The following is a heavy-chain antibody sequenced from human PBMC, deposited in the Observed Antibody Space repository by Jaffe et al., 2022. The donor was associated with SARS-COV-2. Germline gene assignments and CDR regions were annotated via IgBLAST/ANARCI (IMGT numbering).Heavy chain of an antibody. CDR1: GGSISSSSYY. D-gene: IGHD6-13*01. V-gene: IGHV4-39*01. CDR3: ASPGGVIAAAATLLFDY. CDR2: IYYSGST. Sequence: QLQLQESGPGLVKPSETLSLTCTVSGGSISSSSYYWGWIRQPPGKGLEWIGSIYYSGSTYYNPSLKSRVTISVDTSKNQFSLKLSSVTAADTAVYYCASPGGVIAAAATLLFDYWGQGTLVTVSS. J-gene: IGHJ4*02.